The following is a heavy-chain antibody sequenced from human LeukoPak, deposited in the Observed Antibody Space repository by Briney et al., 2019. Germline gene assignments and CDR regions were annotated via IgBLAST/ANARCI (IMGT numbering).Heavy chain of an antibody. Sequence: GGSLRLPCAASGFTFSSYWMSWVRQAPGKGLEWVANIKQDGSEKYYVDSVKGRFTISRDNAKNSLYLQMNSLRAEDTAVYYCARDKDKWLRFGGLNWFDPWGQGTLVTVSS. D-gene: IGHD5-12*01. CDR1: GFTFSSYW. J-gene: IGHJ5*02. CDR3: ARDKDKWLRFGGLNWFDP. V-gene: IGHV3-7*03. CDR2: IKQDGSEK.